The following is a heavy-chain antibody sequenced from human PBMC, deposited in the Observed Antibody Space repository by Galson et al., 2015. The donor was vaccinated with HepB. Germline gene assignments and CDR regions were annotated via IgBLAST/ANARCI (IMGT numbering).Heavy chain of an antibody. Sequence: SLRLSCAASGFTFSSYGMHWVRQAPGKGLEWVAVISYDGSNKYYADSVKGRFTISRDNSKNTLYLQMNSLRAEDTAVYYCATLGYCSSTSCYWGDYWGQGTLVTVSS. D-gene: IGHD2-2*01. CDR1: GFTFSSYG. J-gene: IGHJ4*02. CDR3: ATLGYCSSTSCYWGDY. CDR2: ISYDGSNK. V-gene: IGHV3-30*03.